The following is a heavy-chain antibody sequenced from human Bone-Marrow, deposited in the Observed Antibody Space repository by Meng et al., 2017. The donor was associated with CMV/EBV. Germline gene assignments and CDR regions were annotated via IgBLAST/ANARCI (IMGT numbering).Heavy chain of an antibody. CDR1: GGSVSSGSYY. V-gene: IGHV4-39*01. CDR3: AGDIVVVPAAAGAFDI. J-gene: IGHJ3*02. D-gene: IGHD2-2*01. CDR2: IYYSGST. Sequence: SETLSLTCTVSGGSVSSGSYYWSWIRQPPGKGLEWIGSIYYSGSTYYNPSLKSRVTISVDTSKNQFSLKLSSVTAADTAVYYCAGDIVVVPAAAGAFDIWGQGTMVTVSS.